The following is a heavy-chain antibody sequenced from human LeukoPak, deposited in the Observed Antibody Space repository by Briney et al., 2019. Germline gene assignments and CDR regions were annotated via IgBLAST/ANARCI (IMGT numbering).Heavy chain of an antibody. V-gene: IGHV3-23*01. CDR2: ISGSGGTT. CDR1: GFTFSSYG. J-gene: IGHJ4*02. D-gene: IGHD3-10*01. CDR3: AKGSGGSGSYSKYYFDY. Sequence: GGSLRLSCAASGFTFSSYGMNWVRQAPGKGLEWVSAISGSGGTTYYADSLRGRFTISRDNSKNTVYLQINSLRADDTAVYYCAKGSGGSGSYSKYYFDYWGQGTLVTVSS.